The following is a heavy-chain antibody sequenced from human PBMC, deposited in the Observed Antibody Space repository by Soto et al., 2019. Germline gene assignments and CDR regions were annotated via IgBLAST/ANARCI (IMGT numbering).Heavy chain of an antibody. CDR2: IYPGDSDT. CDR1: GYSFTSYW. J-gene: IGHJ5*02. D-gene: IGHD2-2*01. V-gene: IGHV5-51*01. CDR3: ARRPRGVPAANWFDP. Sequence: PGESLKISCKGSGYSFTSYWIGWVRQMPGKGLEWMGIIYPGDSDTRYSPSFQGQVTISADKSISTAYLQWSSLKASDTAMYYCARRPRGVPAANWFDPWGQGTLVTVSS.